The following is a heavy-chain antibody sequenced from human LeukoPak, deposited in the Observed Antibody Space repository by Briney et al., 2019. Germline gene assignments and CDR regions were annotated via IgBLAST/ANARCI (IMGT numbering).Heavy chain of an antibody. CDR2: IYSGGTT. D-gene: IGHD4-23*01. Sequence: GGSLRLSCAASGFIFSDYYMSWVRQAPGKGLEWVSLIYSGGTTYYADSVKGRFTISRDNSKNTLYLQMNSLRAEDTAVYYCARRAGGYSHPYDYWGQGILVTVSS. CDR1: GFIFSDYY. V-gene: IGHV3-53*01. J-gene: IGHJ4*02. CDR3: ARRAGGYSHPYDY.